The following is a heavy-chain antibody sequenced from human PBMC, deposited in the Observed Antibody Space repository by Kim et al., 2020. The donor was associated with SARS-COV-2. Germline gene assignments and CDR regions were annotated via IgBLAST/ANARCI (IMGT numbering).Heavy chain of an antibody. V-gene: IGHV3-74*01. CDR3: AKADYDILTGYYRASSPPLFDY. D-gene: IGHD3-9*01. CDR1: GFTFSSYW. CDR2: INSDGSST. J-gene: IGHJ4*02. Sequence: GGSLRLSCAASGFTFSSYWMHWVRQAPGKRLVWVSRINSDGSSTSYADSVKGRFTISRDNAKNTLYLQMISLRAEDTAVYYCAKADYDILTGYYRASSPPLFDYWGQGTLVTVSS.